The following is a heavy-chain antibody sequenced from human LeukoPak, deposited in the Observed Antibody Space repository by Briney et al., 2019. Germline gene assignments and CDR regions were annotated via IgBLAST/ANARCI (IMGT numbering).Heavy chain of an antibody. Sequence: GASVKVSCKASGYTFTSYGISWVRQAPGKGLEWMGWINTNTGNPTYAQGFTGRFVFSLDTSVSTAYLQISSLKAEDTAVYYCARGSSYYYDSSGYYVFDYWGQGTLVTVSS. V-gene: IGHV7-4-1*02. CDR1: GYTFTSYG. D-gene: IGHD3-22*01. J-gene: IGHJ4*02. CDR3: ARGSSYYYDSSGYYVFDY. CDR2: INTNTGNP.